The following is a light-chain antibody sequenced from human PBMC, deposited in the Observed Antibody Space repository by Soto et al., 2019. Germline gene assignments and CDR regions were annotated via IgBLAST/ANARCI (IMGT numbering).Light chain of an antibody. V-gene: IGKV3-11*01. Sequence: EIVLTQSPATLSLSPGERATLSCRASQSVSSYLAWYQQKPGQAPRLLVYDASNRATGIPARFSGSVSGTDFPLTISSLEPEDFAVYYCQQRSNWWTFGQGTKVEIK. CDR1: QSVSSY. CDR2: DAS. J-gene: IGKJ1*01. CDR3: QQRSNWWT.